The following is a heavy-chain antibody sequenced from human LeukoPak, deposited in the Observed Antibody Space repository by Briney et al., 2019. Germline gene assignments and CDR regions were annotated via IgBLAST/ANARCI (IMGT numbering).Heavy chain of an antibody. J-gene: IGHJ4*02. Sequence: GASVKVSCKASGYTFTGYFIHWVRQAPGQGLEWMGWINPNSGGTNYAQNFQGRVTMTRDTSISTAYMELSRLRSDDTAVYYCARELRPRVGAIMPFDYWGQGTLVTVSS. D-gene: IGHD1-26*01. CDR2: INPNSGGT. CDR3: ARELRPRVGAIMPFDY. CDR1: GYTFTGYF. V-gene: IGHV1-2*02.